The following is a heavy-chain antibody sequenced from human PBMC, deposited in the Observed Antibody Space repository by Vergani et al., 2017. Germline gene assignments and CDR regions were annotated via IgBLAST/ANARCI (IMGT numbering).Heavy chain of an antibody. CDR1: GYTFTSYA. J-gene: IGHJ4*02. Sequence: QVQLVQSGSELKKPGASVKVSCKASGYTFTSYAMNWVRQAPGQGLECMGWINTNTGNPTYAQGFTGRFVFSLDTSVSTAYLQISSLKAEDTAVYYFARGTRGWGRAMRYFDYWGQGTLVTVSS. CDR2: INTNTGNP. V-gene: IGHV7-4-1*02. CDR3: ARGTRGWGRAMRYFDY. D-gene: IGHD3-16*01.